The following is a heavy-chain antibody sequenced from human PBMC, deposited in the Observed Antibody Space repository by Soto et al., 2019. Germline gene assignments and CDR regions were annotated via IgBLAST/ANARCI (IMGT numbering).Heavy chain of an antibody. D-gene: IGHD3-3*01. J-gene: IGHJ5*02. CDR2: ISGSGGST. CDR3: AKGILEWLSNWFDP. CDR1: GFTFSSYA. V-gene: IGHV3-23*01. Sequence: GESLKISCAASGFTFSSYAMSWVRQAPGKGLEWVSAISGSGGSTYYADSVKGRFTISRDNSKNTLYLQMNSLRAEDTAVYYCAKGILEWLSNWFDPWGQGTLVTVSS.